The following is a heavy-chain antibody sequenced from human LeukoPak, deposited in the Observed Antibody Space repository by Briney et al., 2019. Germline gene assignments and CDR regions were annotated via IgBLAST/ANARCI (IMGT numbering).Heavy chain of an antibody. J-gene: IGHJ5*02. Sequence: ASVKVSCKASGGTFSSYAISWVRQAPGQGLEWMGGIIPILGTANYAQKFQGRVTITTDESTSTAYMELSSLRSEDTAVYYCARVPIPGFLEWFDPDNWFDPWGQGTLVTVSS. V-gene: IGHV1-69*05. CDR3: ARVPIPGFLEWFDPDNWFDP. CDR1: GGTFSSYA. CDR2: IIPILGTA. D-gene: IGHD3-3*01.